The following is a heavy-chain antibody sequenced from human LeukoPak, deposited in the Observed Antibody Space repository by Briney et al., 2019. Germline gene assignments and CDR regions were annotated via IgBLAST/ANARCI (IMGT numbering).Heavy chain of an antibody. J-gene: IGHJ3*02. D-gene: IGHD3-3*01. CDR3: TRTNDFWSGYYIQGGYDDAFDI. CDR2: IRSKANNYAT. V-gene: IGHV3-73*01. Sequence: GGSLKLPCAASGFTFSGSAMHWVRQASGKGLEWVGRIRSKANNYATSYAASVKGRFTISRDDSKNTAYLQMNSLKTEDTAVYYCTRTNDFWSGYYIQGGYDDAFDIWGQGTMVTVSS. CDR1: GFTFSGSA.